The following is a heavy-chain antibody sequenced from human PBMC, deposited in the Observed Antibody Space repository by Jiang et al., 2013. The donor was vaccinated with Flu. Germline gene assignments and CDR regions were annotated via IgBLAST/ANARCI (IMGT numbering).Heavy chain of an antibody. Sequence: QTLSLTCAISGDSVSTYSGTWSWIRQSPLRGLEWLGRTYYRSKWFTDYADSVKGRITIYPDTSSNHFSLDLTSVSPDDAAVYFCAKAVDETNLAGFDYWGQGSLVTVSS. CDR3: AKAVDETNLAGFDY. J-gene: IGHJ4*02. D-gene: IGHD2-8*01. V-gene: IGHV6-1*01. CDR2: TYYRSKWFT. CDR1: GDSVSTYSGT.